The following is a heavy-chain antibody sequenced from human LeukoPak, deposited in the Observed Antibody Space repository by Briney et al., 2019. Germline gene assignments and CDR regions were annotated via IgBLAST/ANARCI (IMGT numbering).Heavy chain of an antibody. V-gene: IGHV3-33*06. CDR2: IWSDATNM. CDR1: GLTFSHYG. J-gene: IGHJ5*01. D-gene: IGHD4-11*01. Sequence: GGSLRLSCTTSGLTFSHYGMHWVRQAPGKGPERVAVIWSDATNMYYGDSVKGRFTISRDNSKNTIYLQMNRLRVEDTAVYYCAKDAQRGFDYSNSLESWGQGTLVTVSS. CDR3: AKDAQRGFDYSNSLES.